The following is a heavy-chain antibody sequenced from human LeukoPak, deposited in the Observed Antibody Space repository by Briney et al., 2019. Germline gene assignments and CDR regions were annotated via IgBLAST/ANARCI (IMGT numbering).Heavy chain of an antibody. CDR1: GGTFSSYA. CDR2: INPMFGTA. CDR3: ARGRCSSTSCYSDY. J-gene: IGHJ4*02. D-gene: IGHD2-2*01. V-gene: IGHV1-69*13. Sequence: ASVKVSCKASGGTFSSYAISWVRQAPGQGLEWMGGINPMFGTAKYAQKFQGRVTITADESTSTAYMELSSLRSEDTAVYYCARGRCSSTSCYSDYWGQGTLVTVSS.